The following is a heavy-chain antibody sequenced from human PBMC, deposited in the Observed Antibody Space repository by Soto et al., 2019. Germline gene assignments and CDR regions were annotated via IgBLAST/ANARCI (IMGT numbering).Heavy chain of an antibody. Sequence: QLQLQESGPGLVKPSDSLSLTCTVSGGSIRSSSYYWGWIRQPPGKGLEWSGSIYYSGRTYYNPSLKSRVTISVDTSKNQFSPKLSSVTAADTAVYYCTRKAVTTIVRYYYGMDVWGQGNTDTVSS. V-gene: IGHV4-39*01. CDR3: TRKAVTTIVRYYYGMDV. CDR1: GGSIRSSSYY. CDR2: IYYSGRT. J-gene: IGHJ6*02. D-gene: IGHD4-4*01.